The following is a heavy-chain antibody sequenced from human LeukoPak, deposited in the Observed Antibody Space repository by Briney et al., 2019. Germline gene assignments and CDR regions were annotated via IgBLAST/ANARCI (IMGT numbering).Heavy chain of an antibody. V-gene: IGHV1-69*05. CDR2: IIPIFGTA. D-gene: IGHD2-2*01. J-gene: IGHJ3*02. Sequence: SVKVSCKAPGGTFSSYAISWVRQAPGQGLEWMGRIIPIFGTANYAQKFQGRVTITTDESTSTAYMELSSLRSEDTAVYYCARVPYCSSTSCQRGTNAFDIWGQGTMVTVSS. CDR3: ARVPYCSSTSCQRGTNAFDI. CDR1: GGTFSSYA.